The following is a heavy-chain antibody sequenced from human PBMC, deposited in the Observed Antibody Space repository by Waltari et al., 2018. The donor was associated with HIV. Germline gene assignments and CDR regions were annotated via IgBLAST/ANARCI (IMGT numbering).Heavy chain of an antibody. CDR3: TALLYYFDY. D-gene: IGHD2-15*01. V-gene: IGHV3-15*01. CDR2: IKRKTEGGKT. Sequence: EVQLVESGGGLVKPGGSLRLSCAASGFTFSNAWMSWVRQTPGKGREWVGSIKRKTEGGKTDYASPVKGRFTISRDDSKNTLDLQMNSLKTEDTAVYYCTALLYYFDYWGQGTLVTVSS. J-gene: IGHJ4*02. CDR1: GFTFSNAW.